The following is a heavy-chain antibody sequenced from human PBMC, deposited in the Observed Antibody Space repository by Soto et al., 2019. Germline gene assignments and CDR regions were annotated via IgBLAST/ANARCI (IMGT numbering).Heavy chain of an antibody. D-gene: IGHD3-10*01. CDR3: ARRYYYGSGSYYNELNYYYMDV. Sequence: SETLSLTFTVSGGSISSYYWSWIRQPPGKGLEWIGYIYYSGSTNYNPSLKSRVTISVDTSKNQFSLKLSSVTAADTAVYYCARRYYYGSGSYYNELNYYYMDVWGKGTTVTVSS. CDR1: GGSISSYY. J-gene: IGHJ6*03. V-gene: IGHV4-59*08. CDR2: IYYSGST.